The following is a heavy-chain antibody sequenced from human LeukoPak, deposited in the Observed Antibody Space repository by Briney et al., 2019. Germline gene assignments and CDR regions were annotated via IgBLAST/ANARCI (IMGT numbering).Heavy chain of an antibody. J-gene: IGHJ5*02. CDR3: ARDYTYGLAFDP. CDR1: GGTFSSYA. Sequence: SVKVSCKASGGTFSSYAISWVRQAPGQGLEWMGGIIPIFGTANYAQKFQGRVTITTDESTSTAYMELSSLRSEDTAVYYCARDYTYGLAFDPWGQGTLVTVSS. CDR2: IIPIFGTA. V-gene: IGHV1-69*05. D-gene: IGHD5-18*01.